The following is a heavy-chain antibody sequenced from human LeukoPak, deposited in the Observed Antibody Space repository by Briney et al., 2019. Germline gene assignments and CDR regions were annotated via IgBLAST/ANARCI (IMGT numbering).Heavy chain of an antibody. CDR3: ARFRCSSTSCYTDEDNWFDP. V-gene: IGHV1-2*02. D-gene: IGHD2-2*02. CDR2: INPNNGGK. CDR1: GYTFTGYY. Sequence: ASVKVSCKASGYTFTGYYMHWVRQAPGQRLEWMGWINPNNGGKNYAQKFQGRVTMTRDTSISTAYMELSRLRSDDTAVYYCARFRCSSTSCYTDEDNWFDPWGQGTLVTVSS. J-gene: IGHJ5*02.